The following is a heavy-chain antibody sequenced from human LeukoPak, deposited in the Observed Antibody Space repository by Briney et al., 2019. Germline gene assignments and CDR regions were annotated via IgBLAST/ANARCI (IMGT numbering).Heavy chain of an antibody. V-gene: IGHV3-30*03. Sequence: GGSLRLSCAASGFTFHNYGMHWVRRAPGKGLEWVAVISYDGSNKYYAGSVKGRFTISRDNSKNTLYLQMNSLRAEDTAVYYCARAHRSSGWSSAFDIWGQGTMVTVSS. CDR3: ARAHRSSGWSSAFDI. J-gene: IGHJ3*02. D-gene: IGHD6-19*01. CDR1: GFTFHNYG. CDR2: ISYDGSNK.